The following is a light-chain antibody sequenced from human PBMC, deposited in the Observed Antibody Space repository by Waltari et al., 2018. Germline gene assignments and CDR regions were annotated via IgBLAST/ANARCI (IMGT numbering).Light chain of an antibody. CDR3: SSYTSSITWV. CDR2: DVS. CDR1: SSDVCGYNY. J-gene: IGLJ3*02. Sequence: QSALTQPAAVSGSPGQSITISCTGTSSDVCGYNYVSWYQQPPGKAPTLMIYDVSNRPSGVSNRFSGSKSGNTASLTISGLQAEDEADYYCSSYTSSITWVFGGGTKLTVL. V-gene: IGLV2-14*01.